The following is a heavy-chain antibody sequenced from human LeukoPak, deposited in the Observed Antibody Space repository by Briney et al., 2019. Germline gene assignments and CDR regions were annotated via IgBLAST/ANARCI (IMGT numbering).Heavy chain of an antibody. J-gene: IGHJ4*02. CDR2: IKQDGSEK. CDR3: ARDLDSSGWYGGFDY. D-gene: IGHD6-19*01. CDR1: GFTFSSYW. V-gene: IGHV3-7*01. Sequence: GGSLRLSCAASGFTFSSYWMSWVRQAPGKGLEWVANIKQDGSEKYYVDSVRGRFTISRDNAKNSLYLQMNSLRAEDTAVYYCARDLDSSGWYGGFDYWGQGTLVTVSS.